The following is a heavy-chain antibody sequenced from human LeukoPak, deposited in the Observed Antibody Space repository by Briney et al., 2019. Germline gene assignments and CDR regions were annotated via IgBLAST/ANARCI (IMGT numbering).Heavy chain of an antibody. J-gene: IGHJ5*02. V-gene: IGHV3-30*04. CDR3: ARTYCSGGTCSGADH. CDR2: ISYDSTKR. D-gene: IGHD2-15*01. Sequence: PGGSLRLSCAASGFTFTDYALHWVRQAPGKGLEWVAVISYDSTKRYYAHSVKGRFTISRDNSRDTLFLQMDGLKAEDTAVYYCARTYCSGGTCSGADHWGQGTVVTVSS. CDR1: GFTFTDYA.